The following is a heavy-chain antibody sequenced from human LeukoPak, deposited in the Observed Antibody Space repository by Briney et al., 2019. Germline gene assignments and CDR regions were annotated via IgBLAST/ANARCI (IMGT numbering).Heavy chain of an antibody. V-gene: IGHV4-59*08. CDR1: GGSMSTYY. J-gene: IGHJ3*02. CDR3: ARMNAFDI. Sequence: SETLSLTCSVSGGSMSTYYWSWIRQPPRKGLEWIGFIYYSGTTNYNPFLKSRVTISLDTSSDRFSLKLSSVTAADTAVYYCARMNAFDIWGQGTMVTVSS. CDR2: IYYSGTT.